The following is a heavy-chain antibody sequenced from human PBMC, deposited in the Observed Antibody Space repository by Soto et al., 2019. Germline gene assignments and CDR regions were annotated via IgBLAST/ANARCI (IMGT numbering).Heavy chain of an antibody. CDR3: ARDSRGATDFDY. D-gene: IGHD1-26*01. CDR2: IWYDGSNK. Sequence: GGSLRLSCAASGFTFSSYGMHWVRQAPGKGLEWVAVIWYDGSNKYYADSVKGRFTISRDNSKNTMYLEMNSLRAEDTAVYYCARDSRGATDFDYWGQGTLVTVSS. V-gene: IGHV3-33*01. J-gene: IGHJ4*02. CDR1: GFTFSSYG.